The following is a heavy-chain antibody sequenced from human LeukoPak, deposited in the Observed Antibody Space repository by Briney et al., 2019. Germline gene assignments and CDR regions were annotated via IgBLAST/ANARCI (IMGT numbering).Heavy chain of an antibody. J-gene: IGHJ5*02. CDR1: GFTFSSYS. D-gene: IGHD6-6*01. CDR3: ARGPEYSSSSGQGWFDP. V-gene: IGHV3-21*01. CDR2: MSSSSSYI. Sequence: GGSLRLSCAASGFTFSSYSMYWVRQAPGKGLEWVSSMSSSSSYIYYADSVKGRFAISRDNAKNSLYLQMNSLRAEDTAVYYCARGPEYSSSSGQGWFDPWGQGTLVTVSS.